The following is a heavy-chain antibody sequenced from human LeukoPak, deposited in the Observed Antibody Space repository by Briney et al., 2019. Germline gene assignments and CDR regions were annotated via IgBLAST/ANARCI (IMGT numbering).Heavy chain of an antibody. CDR2: IYYRGST. CDR3: ARRGPSKGAGSYYFMGFRRNWFHP. Sequence: SETLSLTCTVSVDSIYGFYWSWIRQPPGKGLGWIGYIYYRGSTKYNPSPKSRVTISVDKSKNQFSLKLSSATAADPARYYCARRGPSKGAGSYYFMGFRRNWFHPWAQGPLLTVPS. J-gene: IGHJ5*02. CDR1: VDSIYGFY. V-gene: IGHV4-59*08. D-gene: IGHD3-10*01.